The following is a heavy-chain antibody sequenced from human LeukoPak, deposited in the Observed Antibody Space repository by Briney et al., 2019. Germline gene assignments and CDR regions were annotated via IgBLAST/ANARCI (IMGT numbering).Heavy chain of an antibody. CDR1: GYTFTGYY. V-gene: IGHV1-2*02. Sequence: ASVKVSCKASGYTFTGYYMHWVRQAPGQGLEWMGWINPNSGGTNYAQKFQGRVTMNRDTSISTAYMELSRLRSDDTAVYYCARDEDSGSYYPDYWGQGTLVTVSS. J-gene: IGHJ4*02. CDR3: ARDEDSGSYYPDY. D-gene: IGHD1-26*01. CDR2: INPNSGGT.